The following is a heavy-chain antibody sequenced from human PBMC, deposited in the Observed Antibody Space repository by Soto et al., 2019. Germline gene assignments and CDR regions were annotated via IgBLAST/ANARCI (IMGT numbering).Heavy chain of an antibody. CDR2: IKTKPDGRKV. CDR1: GFSFVNTW. D-gene: IGHD3-10*01. Sequence: EVQLVESGGGLVKPGGSLTLSCVASGFSFVNTWMSWVRQAPGKGLEWVGRIKTKPDGRKVAYATHLKDSFTIAREESRRTLYLHINSRKTTDTAGYDCHSDPSWSGDAFDLWGHGTVVIVS. CDR3: HSDPSWSGDAFDL. J-gene: IGHJ3*01. V-gene: IGHV3-15*01.